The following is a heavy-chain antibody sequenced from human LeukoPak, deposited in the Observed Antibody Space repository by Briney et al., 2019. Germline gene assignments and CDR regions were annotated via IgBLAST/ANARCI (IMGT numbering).Heavy chain of an antibody. CDR2: ISSSSSYI. CDR1: GFTFSSYS. Sequence: GGSLRLSCAASGFTFSSYSMNWVRRAPGKGLEWVSSISSSSSYIYYADSVKGRFTISRDNAKNSLYLQMNSLRAEDTAVYYCAREYYYDSSGYYFGYWGQGTLVTVSS. D-gene: IGHD3-22*01. CDR3: AREYYYDSSGYYFGY. V-gene: IGHV3-21*01. J-gene: IGHJ4*02.